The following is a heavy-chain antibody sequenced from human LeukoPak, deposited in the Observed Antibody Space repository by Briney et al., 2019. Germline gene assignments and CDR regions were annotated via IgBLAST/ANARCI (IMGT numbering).Heavy chain of an antibody. CDR1: GFTFTTYA. CDR3: AKERDSRGYFDY. J-gene: IGHJ4*02. Sequence: GGSLRLSCAASGFTFTTYAISWVRQAPGKGLEWVSSISRNGGEIYYADSVKGRFTISRHNSKNTLYLQMNSLRAEDTARYYCAKERDSRGYFDYWGQGTLVTASS. CDR2: ISRNGGEI. V-gene: IGHV3-23*01. D-gene: IGHD3-22*01.